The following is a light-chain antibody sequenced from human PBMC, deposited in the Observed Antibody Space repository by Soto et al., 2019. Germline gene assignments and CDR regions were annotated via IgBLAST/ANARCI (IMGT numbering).Light chain of an antibody. V-gene: IGKV3-20*01. CDR3: HQYGSSPPYT. Sequence: EVVLTQFPGTLSLSPGERATLSCRASQSVSNNYFAWYQQKPGQAPRLLIFGSSDRATGIPDRFSGSGSGTDFTLTISRLEPEDFAVYYCHQYGSSPPYTFGQGTKLEIK. CDR2: GSS. J-gene: IGKJ2*01. CDR1: QSVSNNY.